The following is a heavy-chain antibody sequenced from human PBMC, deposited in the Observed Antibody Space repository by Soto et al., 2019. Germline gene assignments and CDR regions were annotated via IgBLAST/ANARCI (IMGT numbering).Heavy chain of an antibody. V-gene: IGHV4-59*01. CDR3: TKSAQINSGGCYRD. D-gene: IGHD6-19*01. CDR2: IYYSGST. J-gene: IGHJ4*02. Sequence: QVQLQESGPGLVKPSETLSLTCTVSGGSISGYYWSWIRQPPGKGLEWIGYIYYSGSTNYNPSLKIRVTXXVXTXXNQFSLKLSSVTAADTAVYYCTKSAQINSGGCYRDWGQGTLVTVSS. CDR1: GGSISGYY.